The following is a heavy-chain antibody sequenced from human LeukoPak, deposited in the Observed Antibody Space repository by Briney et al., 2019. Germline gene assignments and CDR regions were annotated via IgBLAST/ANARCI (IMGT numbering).Heavy chain of an antibody. CDR3: ARDLGGSSGWRIDY. V-gene: IGHV4-4*07. J-gene: IGHJ4*02. CDR2: VYASGS. CDR1: GGSISSYY. D-gene: IGHD6-19*01. Sequence: SETLSLTCTVSGGSISSYYWNWIRQSAGKGLEWTGRVYASGSNYNPSLKSRVTMSIDTSKNQFSLNLNSVTAADTAVYYCARDLGGSSGWRIDYWGQGTLVTVSS.